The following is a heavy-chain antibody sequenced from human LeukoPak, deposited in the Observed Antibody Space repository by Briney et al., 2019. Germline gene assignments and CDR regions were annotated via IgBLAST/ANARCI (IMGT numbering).Heavy chain of an antibody. V-gene: IGHV4-59*12. Sequence: SETLSLTCTVSGGSISSYYWSWIRQPPGKGLEWIGYIYYSGSTYYNPSLKSRVTISVDRSKNQFSLKLSSVTAADAAVYYCARYSSSWKGSFDYWGQGTLVTVSS. CDR2: IYYSGST. CDR1: GGSISSYY. CDR3: ARYSSSWKGSFDY. D-gene: IGHD6-13*01. J-gene: IGHJ4*02.